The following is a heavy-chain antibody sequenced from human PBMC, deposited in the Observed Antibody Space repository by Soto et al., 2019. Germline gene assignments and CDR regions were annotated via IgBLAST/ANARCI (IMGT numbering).Heavy chain of an antibody. CDR1: GDTFSSHG. D-gene: IGHD6-19*01. Sequence: SVKVSCKASGDTFSSHGISWVRQAPGQGLEYMGGIIPKFGTTNYAQKFRGRVTITADESTSTDYMEVSSLRYEDTAVYYCARASVRGWYNWFDPWGQGTLVTVS. V-gene: IGHV1-69*13. J-gene: IGHJ5*02. CDR3: ARASVRGWYNWFDP. CDR2: IIPKFGTT.